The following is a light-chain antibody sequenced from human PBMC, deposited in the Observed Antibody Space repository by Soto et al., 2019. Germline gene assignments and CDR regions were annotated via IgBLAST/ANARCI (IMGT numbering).Light chain of an antibody. Sequence: EIVLTQSPGTLSLSPGERATLSYRASQSVSSSHLAWYQQKPGQAPRLLIYGASGRATGIPDRFSGSGSGTDFTLTMSRLEPEDFAVYYCQQYGSSALYTFGQGTKLEIK. CDR1: QSVSSSH. J-gene: IGKJ2*01. CDR3: QQYGSSALYT. V-gene: IGKV3-20*01. CDR2: GAS.